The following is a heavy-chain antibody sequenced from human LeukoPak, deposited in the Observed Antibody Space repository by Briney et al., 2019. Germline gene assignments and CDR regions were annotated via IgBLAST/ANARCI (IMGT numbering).Heavy chain of an antibody. CDR1: GFTFSSYG. D-gene: IGHD4-17*01. CDR3: ARRGGDYAFYYYYYYMDV. CDR2: ISYDGSNK. J-gene: IGHJ6*03. Sequence: GGSLRLSCAASGFTFSSYGMYWVRQAPGKGLELVAVISYDGSNKYYADSVKGRFTISRDNSKNTLYLQMNSLRAEDTAVYYCARRGGDYAFYYYYYYMDVWGKGTTVTVSS. V-gene: IGHV3-30*03.